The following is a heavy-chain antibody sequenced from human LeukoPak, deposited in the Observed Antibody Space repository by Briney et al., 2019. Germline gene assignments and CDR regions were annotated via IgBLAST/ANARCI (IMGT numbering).Heavy chain of an antibody. V-gene: IGHV3-48*04. CDR1: GFTFSNAW. Sequence: AGGSLRLSCAASGFTFSNAWMNWVRQAPGKGLEWVSYISSSGSTIYYADSVKGRFTISRDNAKNSLYLQMNSLRAEDTAVYYCAREGIEKNDAFDIWGQGTMVTVSS. CDR2: ISSSGSTI. J-gene: IGHJ3*02. CDR3: AREGIEKNDAFDI. D-gene: IGHD6-13*01.